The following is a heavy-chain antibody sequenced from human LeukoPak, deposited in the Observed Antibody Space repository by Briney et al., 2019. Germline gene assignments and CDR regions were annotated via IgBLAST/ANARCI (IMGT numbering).Heavy chain of an antibody. J-gene: IGHJ4*02. CDR2: IIPIFGTA. V-gene: IGHV1-69*05. D-gene: IGHD3-22*01. CDR3: ARLGSGDDSSAFDY. Sequence: SVKVSCKASGGTFSSYAISWVRQAPGQGLEWMGGIIPIFGTANYAQKFQGRVTITTDESTSTAYMELSSLRSEDTAVYYCARLGSGDDSSAFDYWGQGTLVTVSS. CDR1: GGTFSSYA.